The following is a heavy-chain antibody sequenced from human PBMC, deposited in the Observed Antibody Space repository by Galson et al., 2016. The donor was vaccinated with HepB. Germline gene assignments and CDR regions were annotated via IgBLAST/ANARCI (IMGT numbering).Heavy chain of an antibody. CDR3: AADYHDTYFDP. CDR1: GYTFTSSY. CDR2: INPSGGRT. J-gene: IGHJ5*02. V-gene: IGHV1-46*01. D-gene: IGHD3-16*02. Sequence: SVKVSCEASGYTFTSSYMHWVRQAPGQGLEWMGIINPSGGRTRYAQKFQERVTITSDTSTSTAYVELSSLRSEDTAVYYCAADYHDTYFDPWGQGTLVTVSS.